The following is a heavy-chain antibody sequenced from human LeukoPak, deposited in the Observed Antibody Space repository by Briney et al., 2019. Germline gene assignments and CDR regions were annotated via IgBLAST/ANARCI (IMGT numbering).Heavy chain of an antibody. CDR1: GGSIRSYY. J-gene: IGHJ4*02. Sequence: PSETLSLTCTVSGGSIRSYYWSWIRQPAGKGLEWIGRMYTSGSTNYNPSLKSRVIMSVDTPKNQFSLKLSSVTAADTAVYYCVGQQLTDFDYWGQGTLVTVAS. V-gene: IGHV4-4*07. CDR2: MYTSGST. D-gene: IGHD6-13*01. CDR3: VGQQLTDFDY.